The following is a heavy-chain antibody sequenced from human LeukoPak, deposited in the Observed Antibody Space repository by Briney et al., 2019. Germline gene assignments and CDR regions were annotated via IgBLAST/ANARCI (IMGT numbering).Heavy chain of an antibody. CDR1: GFTFSSYA. D-gene: IGHD2-2*01. J-gene: IGHJ6*02. Sequence: GGSLRLSCAASGFTFSSYAMSWVRQAPGKGLEWVANIKQDGGEKYYVDSVKGRFTVSRDNAKNSLYLQMNSLRAEDTAVYYCARGDCSSTSCYLFYYYGLDVWGQGTTVTVAS. CDR3: ARGDCSSTSCYLFYYYGLDV. V-gene: IGHV3-7*01. CDR2: IKQDGGEK.